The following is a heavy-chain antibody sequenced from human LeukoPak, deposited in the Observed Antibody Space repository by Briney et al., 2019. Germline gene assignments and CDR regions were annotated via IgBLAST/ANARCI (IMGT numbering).Heavy chain of an antibody. CDR2: IYYSGST. CDR1: GGSISSSSYY. Sequence: SETLSPTCTVSGGSISSSSYYWGWIRQPPGKGLEWIGSIYYSGSTYYNPSLKSRVTISVDTSKNQFSLKLSSVTAADTAVYYCATDPLEKLWFGESGGQGTLVTVSS. J-gene: IGHJ4*02. CDR3: ATDPLEKLWFGES. D-gene: IGHD3-10*01. V-gene: IGHV4-39*01.